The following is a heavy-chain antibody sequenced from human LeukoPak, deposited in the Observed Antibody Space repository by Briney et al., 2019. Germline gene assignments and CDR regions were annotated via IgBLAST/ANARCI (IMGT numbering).Heavy chain of an antibody. V-gene: IGHV4-38-2*02. CDR1: GYSISSGYY. J-gene: IGHJ5*02. CDR3: ARHVRESRFDP. D-gene: IGHD1-26*01. CDR2: IYHSGST. Sequence: SETLSLTCTVSGYSISSGYYWGWIRQPPGKGLEWIGSIYHSGSTNYNPSLKSRVTISVDTSKNQFSLKLSSVTAADTAVYYCARHVRESRFDPWGQGTLVTVSS.